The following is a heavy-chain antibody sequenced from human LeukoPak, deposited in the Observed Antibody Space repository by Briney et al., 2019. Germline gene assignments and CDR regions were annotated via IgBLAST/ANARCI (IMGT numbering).Heavy chain of an antibody. V-gene: IGHV3-53*01. CDR3: ARLWFGELSFDY. Sequence: GSLRLSCAASGFTFSSYWMSWVRQAPGKGLEWVSVIYSGGSTYYADSVKGRFTISRDNSKNTLYLQMNSLRAEDTAVYYCARLWFGELSFDYWGQGTLVTVSS. D-gene: IGHD3-10*01. CDR1: GFTFSSYW. CDR2: IYSGGST. J-gene: IGHJ4*02.